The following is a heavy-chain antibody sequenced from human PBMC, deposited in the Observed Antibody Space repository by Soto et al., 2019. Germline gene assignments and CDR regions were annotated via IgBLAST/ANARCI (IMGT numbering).Heavy chain of an antibody. J-gene: IGHJ5*02. Sequence: SETLSLTCTVYGGSVSSGSYYWSWIRQPPGKGLEWIGEIYHSGSTNYNPSLKSRVTISVDKSKNQFSLKLSSVTAADTAVYYCATWAAGTGKNWFDPWGQGTLVTVSS. CDR1: GGSVSSGSYY. CDR2: IYHSGST. D-gene: IGHD6-13*01. CDR3: ATWAAGTGKNWFDP. V-gene: IGHV4-61*01.